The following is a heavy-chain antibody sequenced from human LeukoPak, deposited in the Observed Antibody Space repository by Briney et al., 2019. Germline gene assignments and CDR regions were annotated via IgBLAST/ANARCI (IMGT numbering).Heavy chain of an antibody. CDR2: IYHSRST. J-gene: IGHJ5*02. V-gene: IGHV4-30-2*01. D-gene: IGHD1-26*01. Sequence: SPPLSLTSASAGSSISSGGYCWRWTRQPAGKGLECIGYIYHSRSTYYNPSLKSRVTISVDKSKNQFSLKLSSVTAADTAVYYCARVVPWVNWFDPWGQGTLVTVSS. CDR3: ARVVPWVNWFDP. CDR1: GSSISSGGYC.